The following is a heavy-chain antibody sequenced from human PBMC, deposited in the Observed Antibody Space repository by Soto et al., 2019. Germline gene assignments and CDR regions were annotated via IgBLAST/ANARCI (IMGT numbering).Heavy chain of an antibody. V-gene: IGHV3-66*01. CDR2: INSGGSI. CDR3: TWDDVHCSGGTGYGIPMDV. J-gene: IGHJ6*03. CDR1: GFTVSSKY. D-gene: IGHD2-15*01. Sequence: EVQLVESGGGLVQPGGSLRLSCAASGFTVSSKYMSWVRQAPGKGLEWVSLINSGGSISYAYSVKGRFTISRDNSENTMYLQMSTLGVEDTAVYDCTWDDVHCSGGTGYGIPMDVWGKGTTVTVSS.